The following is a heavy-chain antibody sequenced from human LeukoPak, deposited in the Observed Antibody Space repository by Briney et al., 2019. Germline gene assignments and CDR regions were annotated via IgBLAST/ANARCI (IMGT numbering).Heavy chain of an antibody. D-gene: IGHD3-16*01. J-gene: IGHJ5*02. Sequence: ASVKVSCKASGYTFSSYGITWVRQAPGQGLEWMGWISRHNGNTNYAQKLQGRVTMTTDISTSTAYMELRSLRSDDTAVYYCARDRGSLGWFDPWGQGTLVTVSS. CDR3: ARDRGSLGWFDP. CDR2: ISRHNGNT. CDR1: GYTFSSYG. V-gene: IGHV1-18*01.